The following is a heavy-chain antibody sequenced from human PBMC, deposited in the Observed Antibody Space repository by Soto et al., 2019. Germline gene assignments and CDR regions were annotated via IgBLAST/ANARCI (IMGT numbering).Heavy chain of an antibody. V-gene: IGHV1-69*12. D-gene: IGHD5-18*01. J-gene: IGHJ4*02. CDR1: GGTFSTYA. CDR2: IIPMFGTA. CDR3: ASGIQLWLRRIYNGYSG. Sequence: QVQLVQSGAEVKKPESSVKVSCKAPGGTFSTYAISWVRHAPVQGLEWMGGIIPMFGTANYAQRFQDRVPITADESTNTVYMELSSLRSEDTAVYFCASGIQLWLRRIYNGYSGWGQGTLVIGSS.